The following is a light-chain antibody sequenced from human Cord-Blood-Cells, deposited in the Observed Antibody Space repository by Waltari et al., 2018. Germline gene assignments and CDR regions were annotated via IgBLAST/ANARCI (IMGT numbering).Light chain of an antibody. V-gene: IGKV1-39*01. CDR2: AAS. CDR3: QQSYSTPLT. Sequence: DIQMTQSPSSLSASVGDRVTITCRASQSISSYLNWYQQKPGKAPKLLIYAASSLQSGVPSMFSGSGSGTDFTLTISSLQPEDFATYYGQQSYSTPLTFGGGTKVEIK. CDR1: QSISSY. J-gene: IGKJ4*01.